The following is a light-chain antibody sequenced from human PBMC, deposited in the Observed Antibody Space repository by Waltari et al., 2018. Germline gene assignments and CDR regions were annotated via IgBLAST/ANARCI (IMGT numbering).Light chain of an antibody. Sequence: QSVLTQPPSMSGAPGQRVTISCTGSSSNIGAGHDVHWYQVFPGTAPKLLIYGTNKRPSGVPHRFSGSKSDTSASLAIGGLQAEDEADYYCQSFDIRLSGGVVFGGGTKVTVL. CDR3: QSFDIRLSGGVV. CDR2: GTN. CDR1: SSNIGAGHD. J-gene: IGLJ3*02. V-gene: IGLV1-40*01.